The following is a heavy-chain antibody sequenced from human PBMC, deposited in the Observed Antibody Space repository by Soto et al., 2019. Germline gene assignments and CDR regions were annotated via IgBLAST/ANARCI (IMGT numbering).Heavy chain of an antibody. J-gene: IGHJ3*02. D-gene: IGHD3-3*01. Sequence: PGGSLRLSCAASGFTFSSYDMHWVRQATGKGLEWVSAIGTAGDTYYPGSVKGRFAISRENAKNSLYLQMNSLRAGDTAVYYCARSVRDYDFWSGYYRDAFDIWGQGTMVTVSS. CDR1: GFTFSSYD. CDR3: ARSVRDYDFWSGYYRDAFDI. V-gene: IGHV3-13*01. CDR2: IGTAGDT.